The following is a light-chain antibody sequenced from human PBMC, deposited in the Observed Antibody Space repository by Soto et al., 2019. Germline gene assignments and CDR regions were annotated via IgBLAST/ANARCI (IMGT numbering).Light chain of an antibody. CDR3: QSYDSSLSGSYV. V-gene: IGLV1-40*01. CDR2: DNN. J-gene: IGLJ1*01. Sequence: QSVLTQPPSVSGAPGQRVTISCTGSSSNIGAGYDVHWYQQLPGTAPKVLIYDNNNRPSGVPDRISGSKSGTSASLAITGLQAEDEADYYCQSYDSSLSGSYVFGPRTKVTVL. CDR1: SSNIGAGYD.